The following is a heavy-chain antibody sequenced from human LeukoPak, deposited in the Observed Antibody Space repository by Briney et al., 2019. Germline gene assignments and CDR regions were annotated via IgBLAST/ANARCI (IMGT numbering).Heavy chain of an antibody. J-gene: IGHJ1*01. CDR2: INPSGGST. D-gene: IGHD3-22*01. CDR3: ARGNYYDSSGYYPEYFQH. V-gene: IGHV1-46*01. CDR1: GYTFTSYY. Sequence: ASVKVSCKASGYTFTSYYMHWVRQAPGQGLEWMGIINPSGGSTSYAQKFQGRVTMTRDTSISTAYMELSRLRSDDTAVYYCARGNYYDSSGYYPEYFQHWGQGTLVTVSS.